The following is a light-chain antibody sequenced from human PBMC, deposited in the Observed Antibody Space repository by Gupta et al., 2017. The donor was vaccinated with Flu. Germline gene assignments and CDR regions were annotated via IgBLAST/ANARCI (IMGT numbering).Light chain of an antibody. CDR1: SGSIASNY. V-gene: IGLV6-57*01. CDR2: EDN. J-gene: IGLJ3*02. CDR3: QSYDSSNPWV. Sequence: SGSIASNYVQWYQQRPGSSSTTVIYEDNQRPSGVPDRFSGSIDSSSNSASLTISGLKTEDEADYYCQSYDSSNPWVFGGGTKLTVL.